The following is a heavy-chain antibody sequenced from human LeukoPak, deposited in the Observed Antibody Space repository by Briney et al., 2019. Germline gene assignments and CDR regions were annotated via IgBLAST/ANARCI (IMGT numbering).Heavy chain of an antibody. Sequence: GASVKVSRKASGYTFTSYDINWVRQATGQGLEWMGWMNPNSGNTGYAQKFQGRVTMTRNTSISTAYMELSSLRSEDTAVYYCARVREVTFGGVILYYFDYWGQGTLVTVSS. CDR2: MNPNSGNT. CDR3: ARVREVTFGGVILYYFDY. CDR1: GYTFTSYD. D-gene: IGHD3-16*02. V-gene: IGHV1-8*01. J-gene: IGHJ4*02.